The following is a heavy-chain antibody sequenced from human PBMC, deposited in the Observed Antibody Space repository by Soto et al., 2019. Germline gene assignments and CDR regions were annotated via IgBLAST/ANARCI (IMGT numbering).Heavy chain of an antibody. Sequence: EVQLVESGGGLVEPGGSIRLSCAASGFTFTRAYMTWVRQAPGKGLEWVGRIKGSHAGGTTDYATSVKGRFTISRDDSKNTLYLQMSSLKSEDTSVYYCATEGGCPGSNFYGAYWGQGTLVTVSS. J-gene: IGHJ4*02. CDR1: GFTFTRAY. CDR2: IKGSHAGGTT. CDR3: ATEGGCPGSNFYGAY. V-gene: IGHV3-15*01. D-gene: IGHD1-26*01.